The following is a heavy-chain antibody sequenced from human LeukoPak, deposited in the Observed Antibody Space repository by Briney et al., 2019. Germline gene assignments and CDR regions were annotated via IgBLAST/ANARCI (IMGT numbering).Heavy chain of an antibody. CDR2: ISGSGGST. CDR1: GFTFSSYA. V-gene: IGHV3-23*01. Sequence: QPGGSLRLSCAASGFTFSSYAMSWVRQAPGKGLEWVSAISGSGGSTYYADSVKGRFTISRDNSKNTLYLQMNSLRAEDTAVYYCARDDRTYSSSPAGDFDYWGQGTLVTVSS. J-gene: IGHJ4*02. CDR3: ARDDRTYSSSPAGDFDY. D-gene: IGHD6-6*01.